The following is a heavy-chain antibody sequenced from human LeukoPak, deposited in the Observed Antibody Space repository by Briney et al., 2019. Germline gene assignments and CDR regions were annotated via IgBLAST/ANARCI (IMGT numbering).Heavy chain of an antibody. CDR3: AREEEQQAAI. J-gene: IGHJ4*02. D-gene: IGHD6-13*01. V-gene: IGHV3-48*03. CDR2: ISSSGSTI. CDR1: GFTFSSYE. Sequence: GGSLRLSCAASGFTFSSYEMNWVRRAPGKGLEWVSYISSSGSTIYYADSVKGRFTISRDNAKNSLYLQMNSLRAEDTAVYYCAREEEQQAAIWGQGTLVTVSS.